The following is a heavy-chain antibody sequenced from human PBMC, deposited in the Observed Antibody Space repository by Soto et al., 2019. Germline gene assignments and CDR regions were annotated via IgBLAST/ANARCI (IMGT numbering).Heavy chain of an antibody. D-gene: IGHD1-26*01. V-gene: IGHV1-2*02. CDR3: AKGGAIVAAGTRVYLYNAMDV. J-gene: IGHJ6*02. Sequence: ASVKVSCKASGYTFTGYYVHWVRQAPGPGLEWMGWINPNSGDTYLAQRFQGRVTMNRDTSIGTAYMELRGLTSDDTAEYYCAKGGAIVAAGTRVYLYNAMDVWGQGTTVTVS. CDR2: INPNSGDT. CDR1: GYTFTGYY.